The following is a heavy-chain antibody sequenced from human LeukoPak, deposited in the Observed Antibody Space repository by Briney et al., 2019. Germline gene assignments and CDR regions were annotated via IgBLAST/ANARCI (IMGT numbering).Heavy chain of an antibody. D-gene: IGHD3-3*02. CDR3: AREAAVGPAFFDY. Sequence: LGGSLRLSCAASGFTFSTNWMHWVRQVPGKGLVWVSRINSDGSSTNYADSVKGRFTISRDNAKNTVYLQMNSLRAEDTAVYFCAREAAVGPAFFDYWGQGTLVTVSS. CDR2: INSDGSST. CDR1: GFTFSTNW. J-gene: IGHJ4*02. V-gene: IGHV3-74*01.